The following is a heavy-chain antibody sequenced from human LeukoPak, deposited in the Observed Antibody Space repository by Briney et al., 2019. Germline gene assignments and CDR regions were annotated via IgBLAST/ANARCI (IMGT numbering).Heavy chain of an antibody. CDR1: GFTFSSFS. V-gene: IGHV3-48*01. D-gene: IGHD5-18*01. Sequence: SGGSLRLSCVASGFTFSSFSMNWVRQAPGKGLEWISYISASSSTMYYADSVKGRFTISRDNSKNTLYLQINSLRAEDTAVYYCATLSGDSHGYDYWGLGTLVTVSS. J-gene: IGHJ4*02. CDR2: ISASSSTM. CDR3: ATLSGDSHGYDY.